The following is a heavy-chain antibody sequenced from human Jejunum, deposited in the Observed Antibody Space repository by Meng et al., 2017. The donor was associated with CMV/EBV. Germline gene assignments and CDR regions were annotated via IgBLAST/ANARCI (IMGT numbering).Heavy chain of an antibody. Sequence: QVQLQESGPGLVKPSETLSLTCTVSGGSINGYYCGWIRQPAGKGLEWIGRIYTSGNTNYNPSLKSRVTMSVDTSKNQFSLKLSSVTAADTAVYYCTRDNLSGSYYFDYWGQGTLVTVSS. V-gene: IGHV4-4*07. CDR1: GGSINGYY. J-gene: IGHJ4*02. CDR3: TRDNLSGSYYFDY. D-gene: IGHD1-26*01. CDR2: IYTSGNT.